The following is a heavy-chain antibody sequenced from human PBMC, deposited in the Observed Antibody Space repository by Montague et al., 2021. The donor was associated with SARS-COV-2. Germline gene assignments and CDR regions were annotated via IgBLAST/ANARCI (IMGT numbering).Heavy chain of an antibody. CDR1: GGSFSGYY. Sequence: SETLSLTCAVYGGSFSGYYWSWIRQPPGKGLEWIGEINHSGSTYYNPSLKSRVTISVDTSKNQFSLKLSSVTAADTAVYYCAREVGRGYSGYEGEYWGQGTLVTVSS. J-gene: IGHJ4*02. D-gene: IGHD5-12*01. CDR2: INHSGST. CDR3: AREVGRGYSGYEGEY. V-gene: IGHV4-34*01.